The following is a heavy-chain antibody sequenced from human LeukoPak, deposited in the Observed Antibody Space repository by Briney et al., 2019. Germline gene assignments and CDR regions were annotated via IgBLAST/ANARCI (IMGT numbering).Heavy chain of an antibody. V-gene: IGHV5-51*01. D-gene: IGHD3-22*01. J-gene: IGHJ4*02. CDR3: ARLPGSYYYESHYFDY. Sequence: GESLKISCKGSGYSFTSYWIGWVRQMPGKGLEWMGIIYPGDSDTRYSPSFQGQVTISADKSISTAYLQWSSLKASDTAMYYCARLPGSYYYESHYFDYWGQGTLVTVSS. CDR2: IYPGDSDT. CDR1: GYSFTSYW.